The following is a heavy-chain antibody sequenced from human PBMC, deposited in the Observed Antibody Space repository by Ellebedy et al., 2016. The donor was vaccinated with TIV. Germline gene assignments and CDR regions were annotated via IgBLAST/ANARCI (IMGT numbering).Heavy chain of an antibody. CDR3: ARGSNYMFYYYYYMDV. CDR1: GGSISSGSYY. CDR2: IYTSGST. J-gene: IGHJ6*03. D-gene: IGHD4-11*01. V-gene: IGHV4-61*02. Sequence: SETLSLTXTVSGGSISSGSYYWSWIRQPAGKGLEWIGRIYTSGSTNYNPSLKSRVTMSVDTSKNQFSLKLSSVTAADTAVYYCARGSNYMFYYYYYMDVWGKGTTVTVSS.